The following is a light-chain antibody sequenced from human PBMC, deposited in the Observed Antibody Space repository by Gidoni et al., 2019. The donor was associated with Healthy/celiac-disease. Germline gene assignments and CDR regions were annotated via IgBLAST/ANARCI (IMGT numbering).Light chain of an antibody. V-gene: IGLV3-9*01. J-gene: IGLJ2*01. CDR2: RDS. CDR3: QVWDSSTI. CDR1: NIGSKN. Sequence: SYELPQPHSVSVALGQTARITCGGNNIGSKNVHWYQQKPGQAPALVIYRDSNRPSGIPERFSGSNAGNTATLTISRAQAGDEADYYCQVWDSSTIFGGGTKLTVL.